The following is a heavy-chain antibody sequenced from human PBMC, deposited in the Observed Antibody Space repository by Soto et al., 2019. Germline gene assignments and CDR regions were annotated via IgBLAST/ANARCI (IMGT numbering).Heavy chain of an antibody. CDR3: ARHIISYSSSWYYYGMDV. CDR2: IYPGDSDT. J-gene: IGHJ6*02. D-gene: IGHD6-13*01. Sequence: PGESLKVSWKVSGDSFTSHCIGWMRQIPGKGLEWMGIIYPGDSDTRYSPSFQGQVTISADKSISTAYLQWSSLKASDTAMYYCARHIISYSSSWYYYGMDVWGQGTTVIVSS. CDR1: GDSFTSHC. V-gene: IGHV5-51*01.